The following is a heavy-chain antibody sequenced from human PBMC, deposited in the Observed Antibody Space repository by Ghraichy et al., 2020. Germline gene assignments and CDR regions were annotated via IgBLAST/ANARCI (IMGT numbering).Heavy chain of an antibody. CDR3: AAGYSSGWYPSGLDY. D-gene: IGHD6-19*01. V-gene: IGHV1-24*01. J-gene: IGHJ4*02. Sequence: ASVKVSCKVSGYTLTELSMHWVRQAPGKGLEWMGGFDPEDGETIYAQKFQGRVTMTEDTSTDTAYMELSSLRSEDTAVYYCAAGYSSGWYPSGLDYWGQGTLVTVSS. CDR2: FDPEDGET. CDR1: GYTLTELS.